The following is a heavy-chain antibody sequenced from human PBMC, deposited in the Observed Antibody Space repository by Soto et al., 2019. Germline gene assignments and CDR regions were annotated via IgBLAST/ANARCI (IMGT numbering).Heavy chain of an antibody. D-gene: IGHD1-1*01. Sequence: QVQLVESGGGVVQPGRSLRLSCAAFGFTFDDYSMHWVRQAPGKGLEWVALISYEGSNKYYADSVKGRFTISRDNAKNTLFLEVNSLRTEDTAVYYCARPDIQSAWNDGFDILGQGTMVTVSS. CDR2: ISYEGSNK. V-gene: IGHV3-30-3*01. CDR3: ARPDIQSAWNDGFDI. J-gene: IGHJ3*02. CDR1: GFTFDDYS.